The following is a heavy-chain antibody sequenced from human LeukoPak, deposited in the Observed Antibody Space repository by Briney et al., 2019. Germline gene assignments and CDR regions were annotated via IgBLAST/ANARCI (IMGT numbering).Heavy chain of an antibody. J-gene: IGHJ4*02. Sequence: ASVKVSCKASGYTFTGYYMHWVRQAPGQGLEWMGWINPNSGGTSYAQKFQGRVTMTRDTSISTAYMELSRLTFDDTAVYYCAINKAGKSLDYWGQGTLVTVSS. CDR3: AINKAGKSLDY. V-gene: IGHV1-2*02. D-gene: IGHD6-25*01. CDR1: GYTFTGYY. CDR2: INPNSGGT.